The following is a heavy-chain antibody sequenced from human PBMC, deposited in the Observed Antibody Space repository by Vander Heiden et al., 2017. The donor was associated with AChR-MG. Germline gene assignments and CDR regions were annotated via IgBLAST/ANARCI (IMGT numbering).Heavy chain of an antibody. CDR2: IIPIFGTA. D-gene: IGHD2-8*01. CDR3: ARSIVLMVYAIPGEGRYNWFDP. J-gene: IGHJ5*02. Sequence: QVQLVQSGAEVKKPGSSVKVSCKASGGTFNSYAISWVRQAPGQGLEWMGGIIPIFGTANYAQKFQGRVTITADESTSTAYMELSSLRSEDTAVYYCARSIVLMVYAIPGEGRYNWFDPWGQGTLVTVSS. CDR1: GGTFNSYA. V-gene: IGHV1-69*01.